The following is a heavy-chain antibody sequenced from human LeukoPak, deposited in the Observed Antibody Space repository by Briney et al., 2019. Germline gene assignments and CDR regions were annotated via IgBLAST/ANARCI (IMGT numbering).Heavy chain of an antibody. Sequence: SQTLSLTCAVSGDSISSGDYSWSWIRQPPGKGLEWNGYIYNSGTTNYNQSLKSRVTISVDTSKNQFSLKLSSVTAADTAVYYCAIQNGVDQYGSVSFSSGWFDPWGRGTLVTVSS. D-gene: IGHD3-10*01. CDR1: GDSISSGDYS. CDR2: IYNSGTT. J-gene: IGHJ5*02. V-gene: IGHV4-30-4*07. CDR3: AIQNGVDQYGSVSFSSGWFDP.